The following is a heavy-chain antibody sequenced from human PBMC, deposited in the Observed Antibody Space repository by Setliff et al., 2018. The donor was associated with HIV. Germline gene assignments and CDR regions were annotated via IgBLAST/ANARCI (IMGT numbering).Heavy chain of an antibody. J-gene: IGHJ4*02. CDR3: VKDAYSTGKPGIS. D-gene: IGHD2-8*02. V-gene: IGHV3-23*05. CDR2: VSNTGRRT. Sequence: GGSLRLSCAASGFTFSNAWMSWVRQAPGKGLEWVSAVSNTGRRTFYADSVKGRFTISKDNFENVVYLQMNSLRVDDTAVYYCVKDAYSTGKPGISWGQGTQVTVSS. CDR1: GFTFSNAW.